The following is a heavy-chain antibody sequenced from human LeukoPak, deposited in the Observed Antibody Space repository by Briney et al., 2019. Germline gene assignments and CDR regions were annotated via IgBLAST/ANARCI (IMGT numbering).Heavy chain of an antibody. V-gene: IGHV4-59*08. D-gene: IGHD2-15*01. J-gene: IGHJ6*02. CDR1: GGSMRSYY. CDR2: IYYSGST. CDR3: GGGYCYYYGMDV. Sequence: SETLSLTCTVSGGSMRSYYWSWIRQPPGRGLEWIGFIYYSGSTNYNPSLKSRVTISVDTSKNQFSLKLTSVTAADTAVYYCGGGYCYYYGMDVWGQGTTVTVSS.